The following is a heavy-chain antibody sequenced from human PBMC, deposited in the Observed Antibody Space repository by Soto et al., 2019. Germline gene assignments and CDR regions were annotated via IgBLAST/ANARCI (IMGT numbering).Heavy chain of an antibody. J-gene: IGHJ5*02. V-gene: IGHV4-39*01. CDR2: IYYSRST. CDR3: ARHEIAVAGNWFDP. D-gene: IGHD6-19*01. Sequence: QLQLQESGPGLVKPSETLSLTCTVSGGSISSSSYYWGWIRQPPGKGLEWIGSIYYSRSTYYNPSLKSRDTISVDTSKNQFSLKLSSVTAADTAVYYCARHEIAVAGNWFDPWGQGTLVTVSS. CDR1: GGSISSSSYY.